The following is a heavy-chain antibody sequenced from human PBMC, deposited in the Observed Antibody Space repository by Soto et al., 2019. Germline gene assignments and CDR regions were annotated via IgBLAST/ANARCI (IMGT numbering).Heavy chain of an antibody. J-gene: IGHJ6*02. CDR2: INPNSGDT. V-gene: IGHV1-2*02. Sequence: ASVKVSCKASGYTFSAYYIHWVRQAPGQGLEWMGWINPNSGDTNFAQKFQGRVNMTRAASISTAFMELSRLTADDTAVYYCARAGRPLAALAAYYYYALDVWGQGTRGTVS. CDR1: GYTFSAYY. D-gene: IGHD3-10*01. CDR3: ARAGRPLAALAAYYYYALDV.